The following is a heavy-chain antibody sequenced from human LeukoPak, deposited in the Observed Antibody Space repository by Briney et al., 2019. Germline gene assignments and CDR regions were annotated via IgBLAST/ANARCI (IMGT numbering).Heavy chain of an antibody. V-gene: IGHV1-3*01. Sequence: ASVKVSCKASGYTFTSYAMHWVRQAPGQRLEWMGWINAGNGNTKYSQKFQGRVTITRDTSASTAYMELSSLRSEDTAVYYCARDGGYSATPDFDYWGQGTLVTVSS. CDR1: GYTFTSYA. D-gene: IGHD5-18*01. J-gene: IGHJ4*02. CDR2: INAGNGNT. CDR3: ARDGGYSATPDFDY.